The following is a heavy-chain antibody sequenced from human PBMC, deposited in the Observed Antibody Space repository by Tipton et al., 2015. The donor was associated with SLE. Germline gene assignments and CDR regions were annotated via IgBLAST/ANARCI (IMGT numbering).Heavy chain of an antibody. Sequence: TLSLTCSVSGASMNSGSYSWHWIRQPAGKALQWLGHIDSSGNTYYNPSLRSRVSISMDVSRNQFSLTLNSVTAADTATYSCARETGTYYGTWFDSWGQGTLVTVSS. V-gene: IGHV4-61*09. J-gene: IGHJ5*01. D-gene: IGHD1-26*01. CDR2: IDSSGNT. CDR3: ARETGTYYGTWFDS. CDR1: GASMNSGSYS.